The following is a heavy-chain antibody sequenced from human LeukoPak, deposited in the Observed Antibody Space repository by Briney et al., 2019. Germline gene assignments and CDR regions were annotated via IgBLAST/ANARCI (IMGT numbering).Heavy chain of an antibody. CDR3: ARDNIVVVPAAITRHYYYYYMDV. CDR1: GFTFSSYW. V-gene: IGHV3-7*01. Sequence: PGGSLRLSCAASGFTFSSYWMSWVRQAPGKGLEWVANIKQDGSEKYYVDSVKGRFTISRDNAKNSLYLQMNSLRAEDTAVYYCARDNIVVVPAAITRHYYYYYMDVWGKGTTVTVSS. D-gene: IGHD2-2*02. CDR2: IKQDGSEK. J-gene: IGHJ6*03.